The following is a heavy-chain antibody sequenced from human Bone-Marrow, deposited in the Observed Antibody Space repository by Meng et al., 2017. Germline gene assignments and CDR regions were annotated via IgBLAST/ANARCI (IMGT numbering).Heavy chain of an antibody. J-gene: IGHJ4*02. V-gene: IGHV4-34*01. D-gene: IGHD5-18*01. CDR3: ARGSWLQLWLQDY. CDR1: VGSFSGYY. Sequence: QVQLQQWGAGLLKPSETLSLTCAVYVGSFSGYYWSWIRQPPGKGLEWIGEINHSGSTNYNPSLKSRVTISVDTSKNQFSLKLSSVTAADTAVYYCARGSWLQLWLQDYWGQGTLVTVSS. CDR2: INHSGST.